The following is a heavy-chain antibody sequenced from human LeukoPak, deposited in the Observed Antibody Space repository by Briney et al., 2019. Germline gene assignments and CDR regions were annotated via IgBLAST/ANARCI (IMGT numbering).Heavy chain of an antibody. CDR3: ARRDYYGSGSYYWAPYYYYMDV. CDR1: GGSFSGYY. J-gene: IGHJ6*03. D-gene: IGHD3-10*01. CDR2: INHSGST. V-gene: IGHV4-34*01. Sequence: SETLSLTCAVYGGSFSGYYWSWIRQPPGKGLEWIGEINHSGSTNYNPPLKSRVTISVDTSKNQFSLKLSSVTAADTAVYYCARRDYYGSGSYYWAPYYYYMDVWGKGTTVTISS.